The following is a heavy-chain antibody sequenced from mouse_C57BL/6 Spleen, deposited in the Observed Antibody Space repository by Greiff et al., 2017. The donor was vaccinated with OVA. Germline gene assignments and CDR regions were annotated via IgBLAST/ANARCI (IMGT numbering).Heavy chain of an antibody. V-gene: IGHV14-1*01. CDR1: GFNIKDYY. CDR2: IDPEVGDT. J-gene: IGHJ1*03. CDR3: TPCYYGSSSVFDV. Sequence: VQLQQSGAELVRPGASVKLSCTASGFNIKDYYMHWVQQRPEQGLEWIGRIDPEVGDTEYPPKFQGKATMTADTSSNTAYLQLSSLTSEDTAVYYCTPCYYGSSSVFDVWGTGTTVTVSS. D-gene: IGHD1-1*01.